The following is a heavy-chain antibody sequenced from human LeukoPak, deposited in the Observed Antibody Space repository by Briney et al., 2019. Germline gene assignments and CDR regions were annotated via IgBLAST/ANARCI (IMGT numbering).Heavy chain of an antibody. CDR3: ARGIGETITMVRGVITPNFDY. D-gene: IGHD3-10*01. V-gene: IGHV4-59*12. CDR1: GGSISSYY. CDR2: IYYSGST. J-gene: IGHJ4*02. Sequence: SETLSLTCTVSGGSISSYYWSWIRQPPGKGLEWIGYIYYSGSTNYNPSLKSRVTISVDTSKNQFSLKLSSVTAADTAVYYCARGIGETITMVRGVITPNFDYWGQGTLVTVSS.